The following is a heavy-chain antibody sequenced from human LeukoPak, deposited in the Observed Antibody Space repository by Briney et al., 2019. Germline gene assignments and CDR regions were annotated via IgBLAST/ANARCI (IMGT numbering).Heavy chain of an antibody. D-gene: IGHD4-17*01. CDR1: GFTFSDYS. CDR3: ARVLGSGVTRKWPFDY. J-gene: IGHJ4*02. CDR2: ISSRSSYI. Sequence: PGGSLRLSCAASGFTFSDYSMNWVRQAPGKGLEWVSSISSRSSYIFYADSVKGRFTISRDNAKNSLFLQMHSLRAEDTAVYYCARVLGSGVTRKWPFDYWGQGTLVTVSS. V-gene: IGHV3-21*01.